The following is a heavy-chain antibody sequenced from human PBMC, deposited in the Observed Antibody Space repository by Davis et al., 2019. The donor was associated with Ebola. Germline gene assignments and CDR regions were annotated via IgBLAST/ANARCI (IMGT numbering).Heavy chain of an antibody. D-gene: IGHD1-26*01. Sequence: GESLKISCAASGFTFRDYYMSWIRQAPGKGLEWLSYISGSSGTIYYADSVKGRFTISRDNAKNSLYLQMNSLRAEDTAVYYCAREVGETKLDQWGQGTLVTVSS. CDR3: AREVGETKLDQ. CDR2: ISGSSGTI. J-gene: IGHJ4*02. CDR1: GFTFRDYY. V-gene: IGHV3-11*01.